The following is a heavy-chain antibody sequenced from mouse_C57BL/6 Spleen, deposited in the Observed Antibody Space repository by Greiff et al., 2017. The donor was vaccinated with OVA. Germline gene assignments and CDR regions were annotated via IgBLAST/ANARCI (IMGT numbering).Heavy chain of an antibody. D-gene: IGHD2-4*01. CDR2: IDPETGGT. CDR1: GYTFTDYE. J-gene: IGHJ4*01. CDR3: TGGNYDYDRAMDY. Sequence: QVQLQQSGAELVRPGASVTLSCKASGYTFTDYEMHWVKQTPVHGLEWIGAIDPETGGTAYNQKFKGKAILTADKSSSTAYMELRSLTSEDSAVYYGTGGNYDYDRAMDYWGQGTSVTVSS. V-gene: IGHV1-15*01.